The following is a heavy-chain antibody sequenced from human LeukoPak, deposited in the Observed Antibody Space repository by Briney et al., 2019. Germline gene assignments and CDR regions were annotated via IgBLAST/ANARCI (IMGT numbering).Heavy chain of an antibody. J-gene: IGHJ4*02. CDR1: GYTFTSYG. V-gene: IGHV1-18*01. Sequence: ASVKVSCKASGYTFTSYGICWVRQAPGQGLEWMGWISAYNGNTNYAQKLQGRVTMTTDTSTSTAYMELRSLRSDDTAVYYCARDSPGVVVPAASDYWGQGTLVTVSS. CDR3: ARDSPGVVVPAASDY. D-gene: IGHD2-2*01. CDR2: ISAYNGNT.